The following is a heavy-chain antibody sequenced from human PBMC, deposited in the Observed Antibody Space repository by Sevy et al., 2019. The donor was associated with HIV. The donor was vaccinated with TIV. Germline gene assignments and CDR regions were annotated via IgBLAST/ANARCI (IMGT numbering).Heavy chain of an antibody. CDR1: GFTFSNYG. V-gene: IGHV3-33*01. Sequence: LSLTCAASGFTFSNYGMHWVCQAPGKGLEWVAVIWNDGSNKYYADSVKGRFTISRDNSKNTLYLQMNSLRVEDTAVYFCARGGDFNDRSAKRDFDYWGQGTLVTVSS. CDR3: ARGGDFNDRSAKRDFDY. D-gene: IGHD3-22*01. CDR2: IWNDGSNK. J-gene: IGHJ4*02.